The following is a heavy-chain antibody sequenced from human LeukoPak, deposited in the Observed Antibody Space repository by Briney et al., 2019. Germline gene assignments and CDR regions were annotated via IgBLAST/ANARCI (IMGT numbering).Heavy chain of an antibody. CDR3: ARDRGSITMIVVAPEYYFDY. CDR2: ISSSGSTI. V-gene: IGHV3-11*01. J-gene: IGHJ4*02. Sequence: GGSLRLSCAASGFTFSDYYMSWIRQAPGKGLEWVSYISSSGSTIYYADSVKSRFTISRDNAKNSLYLQMNSLRAEDTAVYYCARDRGSITMIVVAPEYYFDYWGQGTLVTVSS. D-gene: IGHD3-22*01. CDR1: GFTFSDYY.